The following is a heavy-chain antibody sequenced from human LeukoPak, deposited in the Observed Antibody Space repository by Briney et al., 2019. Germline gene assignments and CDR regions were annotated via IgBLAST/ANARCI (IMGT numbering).Heavy chain of an antibody. D-gene: IGHD7-27*01. CDR1: GGAFSSYA. CDR2: IIPIFGTA. V-gene: IGHV1-69*13. Sequence: SVKVSCKASGGAFSSYAISWVRQAPGQALEWMGGIIPIFGTANYAQKFQGRVTITADESTSTAYMELSSLRSEDTAVYYCARETGDYYFDYWGQGTLVTVSS. J-gene: IGHJ4*02. CDR3: ARETGDYYFDY.